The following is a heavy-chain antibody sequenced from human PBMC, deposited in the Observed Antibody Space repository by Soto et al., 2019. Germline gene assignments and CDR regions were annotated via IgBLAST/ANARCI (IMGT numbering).Heavy chain of an antibody. CDR2: MHQSGTT. J-gene: IGHJ4*02. V-gene: IGHV4-38-2*02. Sequence: LSLTCAVSGYSIISGYYWGWIRQPPGNGLEWIGSMHQSGTTYYNPSLKSRVTLSVDTSKNQFSLKLSSVTAADTALYYCARDWCRDGYHGGYFEYWGQAALVIVS. CDR3: ARDWCRDGYHGGYFEY. D-gene: IGHD5-12*01. CDR1: GYSIISGYY.